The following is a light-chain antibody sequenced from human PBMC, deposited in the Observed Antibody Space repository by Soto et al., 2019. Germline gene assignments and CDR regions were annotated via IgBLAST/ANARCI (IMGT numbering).Light chain of an antibody. CDR2: AAS. CDR1: RSFASSY. V-gene: IGKV3-20*01. Sequence: IVFTQSPATLSLSQGERATLSCRASRSFASSYLAWYQHKPGQAPRLLIYAASSRATGIPDRFIGSGSGTDFTLTISRLEPDDSAVYYCQHYDSSPPYTFGQGTKVDI. CDR3: QHYDSSPPYT. J-gene: IGKJ2*01.